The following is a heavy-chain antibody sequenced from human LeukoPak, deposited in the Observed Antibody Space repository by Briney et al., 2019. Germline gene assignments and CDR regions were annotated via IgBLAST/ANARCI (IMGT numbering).Heavy chain of an antibody. CDR2: FDPEDGET. CDR1: GYTLTELS. Sequence: GASVKVSCKVSGYTLTELSMHWVRQAPGKGLEWMGGFDPEDGETIYAQKFQGRVTMTEDTSTDTAYMELSSLRSEDTAVYYCATVIGSGWHQPGVSVDYWGQGTLVTVSS. V-gene: IGHV1-24*01. J-gene: IGHJ4*02. CDR3: ATVIGSGWHQPGVSVDY. D-gene: IGHD6-19*01.